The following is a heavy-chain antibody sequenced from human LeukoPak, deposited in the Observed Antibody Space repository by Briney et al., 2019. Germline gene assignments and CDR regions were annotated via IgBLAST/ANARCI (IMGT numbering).Heavy chain of an antibody. J-gene: IGHJ4*02. D-gene: IGHD3-3*01. CDR2: IYYSGST. CDR3: ARVPYYDFWSGYRSGYFDY. V-gene: IGHV4-59*06. CDR1: GGSISSYY. Sequence: SETLSLTCTVSGGSISSYYWSWIRQPPGKGLEWIGYIYYSGSTYYNPSLKSRVTISVDTSKNQFSLKLSSVTAADTAVYYCARVPYYDFWSGYRSGYFDYWGQGTLVTVSS.